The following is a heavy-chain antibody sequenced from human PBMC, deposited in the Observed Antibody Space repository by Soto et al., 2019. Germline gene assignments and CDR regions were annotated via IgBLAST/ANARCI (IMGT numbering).Heavy chain of an antibody. CDR1: GFSISGYW. CDR3: ATDNLRGRGYCIGVTCYSWFDP. D-gene: IGHD2-15*01. Sequence: EVQLVESGGGLVQPGGSLRLSCEASGFSISGYWMHWVRQAPGRGPVWVARINGDGSSISYVDSVKGRFTISRDNAKNTLYLQMNSLRSEDTAVYYCATDNLRGRGYCIGVTCYSWFDPWGQGTLVTVSS. V-gene: IGHV3-74*01. CDR2: INGDGSSI. J-gene: IGHJ5*02.